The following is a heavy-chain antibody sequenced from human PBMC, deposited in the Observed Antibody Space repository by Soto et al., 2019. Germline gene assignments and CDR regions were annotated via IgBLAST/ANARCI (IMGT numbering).Heavy chain of an antibody. CDR3: AGLGTTSTFDY. D-gene: IGHD4-17*01. Sequence: SETLSLTCTVSGGSVSSGSYYWSWIRQPPGKGLEWIGYIYYSGSTNYNPSLKSRVTISVDTSKNQFSLKLSSVTAADTAVYYCAGLGTTSTFDYWGQGALVTVSS. CDR2: IYYSGST. V-gene: IGHV4-61*01. CDR1: GGSVSSGSYY. J-gene: IGHJ4*02.